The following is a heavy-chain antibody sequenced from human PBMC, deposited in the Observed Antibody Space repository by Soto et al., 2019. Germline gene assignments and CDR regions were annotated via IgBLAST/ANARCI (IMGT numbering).Heavy chain of an antibody. V-gene: IGHV3-48*02. J-gene: IGHJ6*02. CDR2: ISGSSSTI. CDR1: GFTFSRYS. Sequence: EVQLVESGGGLVQPGGSLRLSCAASGFTFSRYSMNWVRQAPGKGLEWVSHISGSSSTIYYTDSVKGRSTVSRDNAKNSLYLQMNSLRDEDTAVYFCAKTSLRVYYYGMDVWGQGTTVTVSS. CDR3: AKTSLRVYYYGMDV.